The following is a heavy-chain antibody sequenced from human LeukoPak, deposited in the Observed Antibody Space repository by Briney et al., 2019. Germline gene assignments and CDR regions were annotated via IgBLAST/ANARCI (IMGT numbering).Heavy chain of an antibody. CDR3: AKSPRSIAVVDY. CDR1: GFTFSSYG. Sequence: GGSLRLSCAASGFTFSSYGMHWVRQAPGKGLEWVAFIRYDGSNKYYADSVKGRFTISRDNSKNTLYMQMNSLRAEDTAVYYCAKSPRSIAVVDYWGQGTLVTVSS. J-gene: IGHJ4*02. V-gene: IGHV3-30*02. D-gene: IGHD6-19*01. CDR2: IRYDGSNK.